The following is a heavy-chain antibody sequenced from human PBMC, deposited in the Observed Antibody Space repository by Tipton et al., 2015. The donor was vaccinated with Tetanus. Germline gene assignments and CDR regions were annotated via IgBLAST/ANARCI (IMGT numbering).Heavy chain of an antibody. Sequence: TLSLTCTVSGGSIRGGTFYWGWIRQPPGKGLEWIGSIYESGDTYYIPSLKSRVTISVDTSKNQFSLRLNSVTAADTAVYYCAREQARGARGWNYFDSWGQGTLVTVSS. CDR3: AREQARGARGWNYFDS. J-gene: IGHJ4*02. D-gene: IGHD6-6*01. CDR1: GGSIRGGTFY. CDR2: IYESGDT. V-gene: IGHV4-39*07.